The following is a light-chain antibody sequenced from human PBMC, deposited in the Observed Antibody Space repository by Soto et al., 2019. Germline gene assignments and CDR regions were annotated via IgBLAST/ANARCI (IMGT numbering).Light chain of an antibody. J-gene: IGKJ1*01. V-gene: IGKV3-15*01. CDR2: GAS. CDR3: QQYHSYWT. CDR1: QRIGGN. Sequence: EIVMTQSPATLSVSPGERATVSCRATQRIGGNLAWYQQKPGQAPRLLIFGASTRATGVPARFSGSGSGTEFTLTISSLQTDDFSTYYCQQYHSYWTFGQGTKVDIK.